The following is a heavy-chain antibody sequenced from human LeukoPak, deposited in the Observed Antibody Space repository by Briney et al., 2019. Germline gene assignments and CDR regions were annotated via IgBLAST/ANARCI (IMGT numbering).Heavy chain of an antibody. CDR1: GFTFSDYY. V-gene: IGHV3-11*01. CDR3: ARDHDRRSSGWYGNWFDP. CDR2: ISSSGSTI. D-gene: IGHD6-19*01. Sequence: SGGSLRLSRAASGFTFSDYYMSWLRQAPGKGLEWVSYISSSGSTIYYADSVKGRFTISRDNAKNSLYLQMNSLRAEDTAVYYYARDHDRRSSGWYGNWFDPWGQGTLVTVYS. J-gene: IGHJ5*02.